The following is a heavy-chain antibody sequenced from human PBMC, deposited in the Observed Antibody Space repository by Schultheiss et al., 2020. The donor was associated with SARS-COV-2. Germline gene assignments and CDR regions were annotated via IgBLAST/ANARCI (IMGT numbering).Heavy chain of an antibody. V-gene: IGHV1-18*01. Sequence: ASVKVSCKASGGTFSSYAISWVRQAPGQGLEWMGWISAYNGNTNYAQKLQGRVTMTTDTSTSTAYMELSSLRSEDTAVYYCAAADGGYYYYGMDVWGQGTTVTVSS. CDR2: ISAYNGNT. J-gene: IGHJ6*02. CDR3: AAADGGYYYYGMDV. D-gene: IGHD3-16*01. CDR1: GGTFSSYA.